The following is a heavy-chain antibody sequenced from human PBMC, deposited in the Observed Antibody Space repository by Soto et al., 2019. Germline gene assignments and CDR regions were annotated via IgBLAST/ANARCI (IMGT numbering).Heavy chain of an antibody. J-gene: IGHJ4*02. CDR3: ARNADYSMYYFDH. D-gene: IGHD2-21*01. V-gene: IGHV4-59*01. CDR2: IYYSGST. CDR1: GASISSYF. Sequence: SETQSLTYTVSGASISSYFVTWFRQPPGKGLEWIGYIYYSGSTNYNPSLKSRVTISLDTSKNQFSLKLSSVTAADTAVYYCARNADYSMYYFDHWGQGTLVTVSS.